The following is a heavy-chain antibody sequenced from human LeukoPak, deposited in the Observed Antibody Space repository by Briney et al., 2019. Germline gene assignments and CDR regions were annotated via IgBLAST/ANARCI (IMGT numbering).Heavy chain of an antibody. CDR3: GGYSSSWLAFDI. V-gene: IGHV3-7*02. CDR1: GFTFSSYW. CDR2: IKQDGSEK. Sequence: GGSLRLSCAASGFTFSSYWMSWVRQAPGKGLEWVANIKQDGSEKYYADTVKGRFTISRDNAKKSLDLQMNRLRAEDTAVYYCGGYSSSWLAFDIWGQGTMVTVSS. J-gene: IGHJ3*02. D-gene: IGHD6-13*01.